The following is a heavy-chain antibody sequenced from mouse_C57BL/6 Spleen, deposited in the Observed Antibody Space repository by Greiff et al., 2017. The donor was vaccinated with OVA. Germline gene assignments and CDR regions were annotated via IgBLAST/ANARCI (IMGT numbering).Heavy chain of an antibody. CDR3: ARGYYGSSYEWFAY. Sequence: EVQLMESGGGLVKPGGSLKLSCAASGFTFSSYAMSWVRQTPEKRLEWVATISDGGSYTYYPDNVKGRFTISRDNAKNNLYLQMSHLKSEDTAMYYCARGYYGSSYEWFAYWGQGTLVTVSA. J-gene: IGHJ3*01. CDR2: ISDGGSYT. V-gene: IGHV5-4*01. D-gene: IGHD1-1*01. CDR1: GFTFSSYA.